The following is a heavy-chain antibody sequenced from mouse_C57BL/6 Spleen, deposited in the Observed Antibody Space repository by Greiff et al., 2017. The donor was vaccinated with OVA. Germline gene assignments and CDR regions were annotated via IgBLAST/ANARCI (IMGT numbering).Heavy chain of an antibody. V-gene: IGHV1-82*01. CDR2: IYPGDGDT. Sequence: QVQLQQSGPELVKPGASVKISCKASGYAFSSSWMNWVKQRPGKGLEWIGRIYPGDGDTNYNGKFKGKATLTADKSSSTAYMQLSSRTSEDSAVYFCARPATVVADYAMDYWGQGTSVTVSS. J-gene: IGHJ4*01. CDR1: GYAFSSSW. D-gene: IGHD1-1*01. CDR3: ARPATVVADYAMDY.